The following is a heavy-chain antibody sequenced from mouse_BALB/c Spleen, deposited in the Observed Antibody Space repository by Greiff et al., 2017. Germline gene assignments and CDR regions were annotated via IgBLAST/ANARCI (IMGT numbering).Heavy chain of an antibody. CDR3: AITTAHYYAMDY. CDR2: IYPGDGDT. V-gene: IGHV1-87*01. CDR1: GYTFTSYW. D-gene: IGHD1-2*01. J-gene: IGHJ4*01. Sequence: VQLQQSGAELARPGASVKLSCKASGYTFTSYWMQWVKQRPGQGLEWIGAIYPGDGDTRYTQKFKGKATLTADKSSSTAYMQLSSLASEDSAVYYCAITTAHYYAMDYWGQGTSGTVSS.